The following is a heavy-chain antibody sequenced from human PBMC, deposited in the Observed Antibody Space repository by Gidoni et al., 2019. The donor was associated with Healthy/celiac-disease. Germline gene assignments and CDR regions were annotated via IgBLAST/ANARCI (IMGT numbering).Heavy chain of an antibody. Sequence: EGQLLESGGGLVQPGGSMRLSCEASGFTFSSYAMSWVRQDPGKGLEWVSAISGSGGSTYYADSVKGRFTISRDNSKNTLYLQMNSLRAEDTAVYYCAKDILTGFPGGFDYWGQGTLVTVSS. CDR2: ISGSGGST. J-gene: IGHJ4*02. D-gene: IGHD3-9*01. CDR3: AKDILTGFPGGFDY. CDR1: GFTFSSYA. V-gene: IGHV3-23*01.